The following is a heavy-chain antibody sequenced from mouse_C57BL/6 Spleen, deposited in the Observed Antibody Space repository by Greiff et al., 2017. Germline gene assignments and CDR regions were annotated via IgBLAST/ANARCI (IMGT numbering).Heavy chain of an antibody. CDR3: ARGSLSEGYFDY. J-gene: IGHJ2*01. Sequence: QVQLQQPGAELVMPGASVKLSCKASGYTFTSYWMHWVKQRPGQGLEWIGEIDPSDSYTNYNQKFNGKSKLTVDKSSSTAYMQLSSLTSEDSAVYYCARGSLSEGYFDYWGQGTTLTVSS. V-gene: IGHV1-69*01. CDR1: GYTFTSYW. D-gene: IGHD6-2*01. CDR2: IDPSDSYT.